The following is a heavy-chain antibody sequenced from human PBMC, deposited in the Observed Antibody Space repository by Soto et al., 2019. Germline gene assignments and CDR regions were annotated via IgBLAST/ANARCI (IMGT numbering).Heavy chain of an antibody. CDR3: AREEGRYYFDY. Sequence: QVQLVESGGGVVQPGRSLRLSCAASGFTLSSYGMHWVRQAPGKGLEWVAVIWYDGSNKYYADSVKGRFTISRDNSKNTLSLQMNSLRAEDTAVYYCAREEGRYYFDYWGQGTLVTVSS. J-gene: IGHJ4*02. V-gene: IGHV3-33*01. CDR2: IWYDGSNK. CDR1: GFTLSSYG.